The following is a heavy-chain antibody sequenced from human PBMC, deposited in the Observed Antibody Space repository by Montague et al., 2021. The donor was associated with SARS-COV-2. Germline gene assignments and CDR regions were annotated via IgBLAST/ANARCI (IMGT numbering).Heavy chain of an antibody. J-gene: IGHJ4*02. CDR3: TTAEYCSSTSCYLWTDY. Sequence: SLRLSCATSGLTFSNAWMSWVRQAPGKGLEWVGRIKSKTDGGTTDYAAPVKGRFTISRDDSKNTLYLQMNSLKTEDTAVYYCTTAEYCSSTSCYLWTDYGGRATLVPVS. D-gene: IGHD2-2*01. CDR1: GLTFSNAW. CDR2: IKSKTDGGTT. V-gene: IGHV3-15*01.